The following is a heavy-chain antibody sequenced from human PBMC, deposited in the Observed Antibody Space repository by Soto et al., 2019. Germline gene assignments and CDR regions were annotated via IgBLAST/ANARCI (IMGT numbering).Heavy chain of an antibody. CDR2: IYYSGST. J-gene: IGHJ6*03. V-gene: IGHV4-39*01. CDR1: GGSISSSSYY. Sequence: SETLSLTCTVSGGSISSSSYYWGWVRQPPGKGLEWIGSIYYSGSTYYNPSLKSRVTISVDTSKNQFSLKLSSVTAADTAVYYCARPAPSTGTTWAYYYYYYMDVWGKGTTVTVSS. D-gene: IGHD1-1*01. CDR3: ARPAPSTGTTWAYYYYYYMDV.